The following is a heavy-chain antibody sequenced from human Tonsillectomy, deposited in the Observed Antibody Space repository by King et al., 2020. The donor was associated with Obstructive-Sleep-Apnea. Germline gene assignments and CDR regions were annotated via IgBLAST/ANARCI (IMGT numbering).Heavy chain of an antibody. CDR2: ISSTRDTI. Sequence: VQLVESGGGLVQPGGSLRLSCAVSGFTFSIYNMNWVRQAPGKGLEWVSDISSTRDTIYYADSVKGRFTISRDNAKNSLYLQMNSLRAEDTAIYYCAARQLISMTRQGAFDMWGQGTTVTVSS. J-gene: IGHJ3*02. D-gene: IGHD3-22*01. CDR1: GFTFSIYN. V-gene: IGHV3-48*04. CDR3: AARQLISMTRQGAFDM.